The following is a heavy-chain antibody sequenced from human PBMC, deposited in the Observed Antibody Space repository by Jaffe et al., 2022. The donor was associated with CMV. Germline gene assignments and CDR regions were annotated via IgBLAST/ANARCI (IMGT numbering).Heavy chain of an antibody. J-gene: IGHJ3*02. CDR2: ISGSGGGT. Sequence: EVQLLESGGGLVQPGGSLRLSCAASGFIFSSYAMSWVRQAPGKGLEWVSAISGSGGGTYYADSVKGRFTISRDNSKNTLYLQMNSLRAEDTAIYYCAKDRWNGNYPADFDAFDIWGQGTMVTVSS. V-gene: IGHV3-23*01. D-gene: IGHD1-1*01. CDR3: AKDRWNGNYPADFDAFDI. CDR1: GFIFSSYA.